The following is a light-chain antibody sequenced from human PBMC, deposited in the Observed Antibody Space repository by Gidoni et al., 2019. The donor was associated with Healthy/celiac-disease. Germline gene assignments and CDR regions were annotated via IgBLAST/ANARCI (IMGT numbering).Light chain of an antibody. CDR2: ASS. CDR1: QSISSY. J-gene: IGKJ5*01. V-gene: IGKV1-39*01. Sequence: DIQMTQSPSSLSASVGDRVTLTCRASQSISSYLYWYQQKPGKAPKILIYASSSLQSGVPSIFSGSGSGPDFTLTISSLQPEDFATYHCHQSYSTPSITFGQGTRLEIK. CDR3: HQSYSTPSIT.